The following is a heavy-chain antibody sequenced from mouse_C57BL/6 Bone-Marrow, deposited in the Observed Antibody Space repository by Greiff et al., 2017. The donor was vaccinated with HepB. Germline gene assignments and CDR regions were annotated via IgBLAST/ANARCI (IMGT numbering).Heavy chain of an antibody. CDR2: IYPRSGNT. CDR3: AIITTVVATYYYAMDY. CDR1: GYTFTSYG. Sequence: VQLVESGAELARPGASVKLSCKASGYTFTSYGISWVKQRTGQGLEWIGEIYPRSGNTYYNEKFKGKATLTADKSSSTAYMELRSLTSEDSAVYFCAIITTVVATYYYAMDYWGQGTSVTVSS. D-gene: IGHD1-1*01. V-gene: IGHV1-81*01. J-gene: IGHJ4*01.